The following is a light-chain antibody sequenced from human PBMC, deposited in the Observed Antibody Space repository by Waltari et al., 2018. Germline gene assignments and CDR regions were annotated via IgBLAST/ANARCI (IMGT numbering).Light chain of an antibody. J-gene: IGKJ2*01. CDR2: WAS. CDR1: QSVLYSSKNKNY. CDR3: QQYYSTPRT. Sequence: DIVMTQSPDSLAVSLGERATINCKSSQSVLYSSKNKNYLAWYQQKPGQPPNLLSYWASTRESGVPDRFSGSGSGTDFTLTISSLQAEDVAVYYCQQYYSTPRTFGQGTKLEIK. V-gene: IGKV4-1*01.